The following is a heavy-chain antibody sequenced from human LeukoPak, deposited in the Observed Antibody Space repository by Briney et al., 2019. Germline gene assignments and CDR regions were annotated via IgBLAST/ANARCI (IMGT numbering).Heavy chain of an antibody. D-gene: IGHD5-12*01. CDR2: ISGSGGTT. V-gene: IGHV3-23*01. J-gene: IGHJ4*02. Sequence: PGGSLRLSCAASGFTFSSYAMSWVRQAPGKGLERVSAISGSGGTTYYADSVKGRFIVSKDISKNTLYLLLNSLRPEGTAVYYCARSHSGLPLYYLDYWGQGTLVTVSS. CDR1: GFTFSSYA. CDR3: ARSHSGLPLYYLDY.